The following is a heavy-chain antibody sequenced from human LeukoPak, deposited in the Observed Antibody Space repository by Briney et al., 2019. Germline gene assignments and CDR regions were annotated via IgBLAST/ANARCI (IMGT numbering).Heavy chain of an antibody. CDR1: GFTFSSYA. V-gene: IGHV3-23*01. Sequence: PGGSLRLSCAASGFTFSSYAMSWVRQAPGKGLEWVSAISGSGGSTYYADSVKGRFTISRDNSKNTLYPQMNSLRAEDTAVYYCARPLVEFCSSTSCYAYYWGQGTLVTVSS. D-gene: IGHD2-2*01. CDR3: ARPLVEFCSSTSCYAYY. CDR2: ISGSGGST. J-gene: IGHJ4*02.